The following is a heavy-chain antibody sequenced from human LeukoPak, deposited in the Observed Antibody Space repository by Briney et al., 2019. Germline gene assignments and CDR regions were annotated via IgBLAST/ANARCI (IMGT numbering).Heavy chain of an antibody. D-gene: IGHD6-13*01. J-gene: IGHJ4*02. Sequence: EASVELSRKASGYTCTSYDINWVRQATGQGLEWMGWMNPNSGNTGYAQKFQGRVTMTRNTSISTAYLELLSLRSEAAAVYYCVRGRTIAAAGTDWGEGTLVTVSS. CDR2: MNPNSGNT. CDR3: VRGRTIAAAGTD. CDR1: GYTCTSYD. V-gene: IGHV1-8*01.